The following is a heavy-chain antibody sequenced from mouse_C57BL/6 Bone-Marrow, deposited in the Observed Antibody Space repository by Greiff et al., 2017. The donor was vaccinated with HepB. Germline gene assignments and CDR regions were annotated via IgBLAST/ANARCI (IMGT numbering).Heavy chain of an antibody. CDR3: AREYYEAY. V-gene: IGHV5-6*01. J-gene: IGHJ3*01. CDR2: ISSGGSYT. CDR1: GFTFSSYG. Sequence: EVQGVESGGDLVKPGGSLKLSCAASGFTFSSYGMSWVRQTPDKRLEWVATISSGGSYTYYPDSVKGRFTISRDNAKNTLYLQMSSLKAEDTAMYYCAREYYEAYWGQGTLVTVSA. D-gene: IGHD1-1*01.